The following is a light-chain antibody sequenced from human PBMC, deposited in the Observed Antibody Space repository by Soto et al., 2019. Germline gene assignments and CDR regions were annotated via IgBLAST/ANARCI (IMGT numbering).Light chain of an antibody. CDR1: SSDVGGYNY. CDR3: SSYTTGSTPVV. J-gene: IGLJ2*01. V-gene: IGLV2-14*01. CDR2: DVS. Sequence: QSALTQPASVSGSPGQSVTISCTGTSSDVGGYNYVSWYQQHPGKAPKFMIYDVSNRPSGVSTRFSGSKSGSTASLTISGLQAEDEADYYCSSYTTGSTPVVFGGGTKLTVL.